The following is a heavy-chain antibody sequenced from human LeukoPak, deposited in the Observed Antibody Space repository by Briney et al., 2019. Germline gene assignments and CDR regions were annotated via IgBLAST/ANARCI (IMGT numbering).Heavy chain of an antibody. D-gene: IGHD3-9*01. Sequence: PSETLSLTCTVSGGSISSGSYYWSWIRQPAGMGLEWIGRIYTSGSTNYNPSLKSRVTISVDTSKNQFSLKLSSVTAADTAMYYCARDITNFDWLLSGFDYWGQGTLVTVSS. V-gene: IGHV4-61*02. CDR3: ARDITNFDWLLSGFDY. CDR1: GGSISSGSYY. CDR2: IYTSGST. J-gene: IGHJ4*02.